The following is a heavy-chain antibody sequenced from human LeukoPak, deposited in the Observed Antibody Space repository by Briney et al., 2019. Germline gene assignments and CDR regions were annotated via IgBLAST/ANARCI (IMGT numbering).Heavy chain of an antibody. Sequence: GGSLKLSCAASGFTFSGSTMHWVRQASGKGLEWVGRIRSKANNYATAYATSVKGRFTLSRDDSKNTAYLQMNSLKTEDTAVYYCIRGAASGSYYGFDVWGQGATVTVSS. CDR3: IRGAASGSYYGFDV. CDR1: GFTFSGST. V-gene: IGHV3-73*01. D-gene: IGHD1-26*01. CDR2: IRSKANNYAT. J-gene: IGHJ6*02.